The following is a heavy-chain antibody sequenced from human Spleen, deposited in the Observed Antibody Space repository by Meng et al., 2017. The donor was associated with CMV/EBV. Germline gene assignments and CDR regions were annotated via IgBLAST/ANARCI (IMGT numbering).Heavy chain of an antibody. Sequence: GESLKISCAASGFTFSSYTLHWVRQVPGKGLEWVSYISSSGSTIYYADSVKGRFTISRDNAKNSLYLQMNSLRAEDTAVYYCAREEKEYYYGSGSLHYWGQGTLVTVSS. J-gene: IGHJ4*02. D-gene: IGHD3-10*01. V-gene: IGHV3-48*04. CDR1: GFTFSSYT. CDR2: ISSSGSTI. CDR3: AREEKEYYYGSGSLHY.